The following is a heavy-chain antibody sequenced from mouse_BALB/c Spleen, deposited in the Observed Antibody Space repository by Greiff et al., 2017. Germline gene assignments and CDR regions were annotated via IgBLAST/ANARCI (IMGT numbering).Heavy chain of an antibody. CDR1: GYSITSGYS. CDR3: TRGYYWYDSAY. CDR2: INYSGST. V-gene: IGHV3-1*02. J-gene: IGHJ3*01. Sequence: EVQLQQSGPDLVKPSQSLSLTCTVTGYSITSGYSWHWIRQFPGNKLEWMGYINYSGSTNYNPSLKSRISITRDTSKNQFFLQLNSVTTEDTATYYCTRGYYWYDSAYWGQGTLVTVSA. D-gene: IGHD2-14*01.